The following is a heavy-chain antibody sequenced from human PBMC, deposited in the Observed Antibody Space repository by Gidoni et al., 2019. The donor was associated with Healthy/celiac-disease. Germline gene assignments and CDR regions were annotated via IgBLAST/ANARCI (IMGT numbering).Heavy chain of an antibody. Sequence: EVQLVESGGGVVKPGGSLSLSCASSGFNFSNAWSSWVRQAPGKGLELFGRIKSKTDGGTTDYAAPVKGRFTISRDDSKNTLYLQMNSLKTEDTAVYYCTTSPPERWLQFGDYWGQGTLVTVSS. D-gene: IGHD5-12*01. CDR3: TTSPPERWLQFGDY. CDR2: IKSKTDGGTT. CDR1: GFNFSNAW. J-gene: IGHJ4*02. V-gene: IGHV3-15*01.